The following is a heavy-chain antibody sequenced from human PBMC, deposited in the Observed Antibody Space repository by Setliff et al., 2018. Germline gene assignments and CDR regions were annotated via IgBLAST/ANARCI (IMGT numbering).Heavy chain of an antibody. Sequence: ASVKVSCKASGYTFSSYAVNWVRQAPGQGLEWVGWINTNTGNPTYAQDFTGRLVFSLDTSVNTAFVQISSLKAEDTAVYYCARDGGNGVDYWGQGTLVTVSS. CDR1: GYTFSSYA. CDR3: ARDGGNGVDY. V-gene: IGHV7-4-1*02. J-gene: IGHJ4*02. D-gene: IGHD3-16*01. CDR2: INTNTGNP.